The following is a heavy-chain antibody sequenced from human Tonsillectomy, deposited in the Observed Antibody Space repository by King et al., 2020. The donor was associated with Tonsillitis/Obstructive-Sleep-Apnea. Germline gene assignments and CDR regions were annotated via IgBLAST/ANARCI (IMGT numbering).Heavy chain of an antibody. J-gene: IGHJ6*03. CDR3: ARDDSSSSDYYYYMDV. D-gene: IGHD6-6*01. V-gene: IGHV3-11*05. CDR2: ISSSSSYT. Sequence: QLVQSGGGLVKPGGSLRLSCAASGLTFSDYYMSWIRQAPGKGLEWVSYISSSSSYTNYADSVKGRFTISRDNAKNSLYLQMNSLRAEDTAVYYCARDDSSSSDYYYYMDVWGKGTTVTVSS. CDR1: GLTFSDYY.